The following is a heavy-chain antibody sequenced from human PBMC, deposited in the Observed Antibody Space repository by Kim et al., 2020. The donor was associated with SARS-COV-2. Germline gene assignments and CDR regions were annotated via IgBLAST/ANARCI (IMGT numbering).Heavy chain of an antibody. V-gene: IGHV3-33*01. D-gene: IGHD3-16*01. CDR3: ARDWGKKFNWYDFDY. CDR2: ICVDGTKT. Sequence: GGSLRLSCAASGIDFKNYCIHWVRQAPGKGLEWVAVICVDGTKTYYADSVKGRFTISRDNSRDILFLQMNSLRAEDTALYYCARDWGKKFNWYDFDYWG. J-gene: IGHJ4*01. CDR1: GIDFKNYC.